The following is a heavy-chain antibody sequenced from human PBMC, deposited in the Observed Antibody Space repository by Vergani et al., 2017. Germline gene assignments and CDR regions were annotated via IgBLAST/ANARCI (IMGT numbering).Heavy chain of an antibody. CDR1: GYSISSGYY. CDR2: IYHSGST. J-gene: IGHJ4*02. D-gene: IGHD1/OR15-1a*01. Sequence: QVQLQESCPGLVKPSETLSLTCAVSGYSISSGYYWGWIRQPPGKGLEWIGSIYHSGSTYYNPSLKSRVTISVDTSKNQFSLKLSSVTAADTAVYYCARRKQGSLDYWGQGTLVTVSS. CDR3: ARRKQGSLDY. V-gene: IGHV4-38-2*01.